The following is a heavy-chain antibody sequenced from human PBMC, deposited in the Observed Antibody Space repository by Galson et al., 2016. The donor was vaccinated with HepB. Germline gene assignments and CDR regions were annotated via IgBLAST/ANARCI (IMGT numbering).Heavy chain of an antibody. V-gene: IGHV3-21*04. CDR3: AKGGYYGSGVPWGFDY. CDR2: ISSSSNFI. J-gene: IGHJ4*02. Sequence: SLRLSCAASGFDFSSYRMNWVRQAPGKGLDWVATISSSSNFIYYADSVKGRFTISRDNPKHTVYLQMNSLRVEDTAVYYCAKGGYYGSGVPWGFDYWGQGTLVTVSS. CDR1: GFDFSSYR. D-gene: IGHD3-10*01.